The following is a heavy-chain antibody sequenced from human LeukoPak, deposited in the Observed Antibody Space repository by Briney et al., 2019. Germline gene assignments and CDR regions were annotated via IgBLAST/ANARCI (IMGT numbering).Heavy chain of an antibody. CDR1: GFTFGHYW. V-gene: IGHV3-7*05. CDR2: IKEDGSEK. J-gene: IGHJ3*02. CDR3: ARRVRGFDAFDI. Sequence: LSGRSLRLSCAASGFTFGHYWMGWVRQPAGKGMEWVASIKEDGSEKYYVDSVKGRFTISRDNAKNSLYLQMNSLRAEDTAVYYCARRVRGFDAFDIWGQGTMVTVSS.